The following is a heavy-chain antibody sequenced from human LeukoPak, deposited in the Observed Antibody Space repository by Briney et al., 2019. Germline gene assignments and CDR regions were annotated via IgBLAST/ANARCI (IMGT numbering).Heavy chain of an antibody. J-gene: IGHJ3*02. Sequence: PGRSLRLSCAASGFTFDDYAMHWVRQAPGKGLEWVSGISWNSGSIGYADSVKGRFTISRDNAKNSLYLQMNSLRAEDTAVYYCASGGGTTLYIWGQGTMVTVSS. V-gene: IGHV3-9*01. D-gene: IGHD1-1*01. CDR3: ASGGGTTLYI. CDR2: ISWNSGSI. CDR1: GFTFDDYA.